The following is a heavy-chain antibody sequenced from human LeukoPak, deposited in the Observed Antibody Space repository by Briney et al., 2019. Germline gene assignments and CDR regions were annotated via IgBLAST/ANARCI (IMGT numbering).Heavy chain of an antibody. J-gene: IGHJ4*02. Sequence: GGSLRLSCAASGFTFSSYNMNWVRQAPGKGLEWVSYISSSSSTIYYADSVKGRFTISRDNAKNSLYLQMNSLRAEDTAVYYCASEGESGSYFGGQGTLVTVSS. CDR2: ISSSSSTI. CDR1: GFTFSSYN. D-gene: IGHD1-26*01. V-gene: IGHV3-48*01. CDR3: ASEGESGSYF.